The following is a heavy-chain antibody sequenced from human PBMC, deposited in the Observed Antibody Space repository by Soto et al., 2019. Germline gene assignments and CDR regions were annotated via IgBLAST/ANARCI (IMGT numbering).Heavy chain of an antibody. J-gene: IGHJ4*02. CDR3: AKAPSVLRFLEWLLYFDY. CDR2: ISGSGGST. V-gene: IGHV3-23*01. D-gene: IGHD3-3*01. Sequence: GGSLRLSCAASGFTFSSYAMSWVRQAPGKGLEWVSAISGSGGSTYYADSVKGRFTISRDNSKNTLYLQMNSLRAEDTAVYYCAKAPSVLRFLEWLLYFDYWGQGTLVTVSS. CDR1: GFTFSSYA.